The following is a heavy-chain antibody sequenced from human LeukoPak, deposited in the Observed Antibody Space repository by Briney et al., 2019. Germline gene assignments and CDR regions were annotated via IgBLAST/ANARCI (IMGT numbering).Heavy chain of an antibody. CDR1: GFTFSNYR. V-gene: IGHV3-48*01. D-gene: IGHD6-13*01. CDR2: IESSSSIK. J-gene: IGHJ4*02. CDR3: ARETAAAGSFIAINDY. Sequence: GGSLRLSCAASGFTFSNYRMHWVRQTPGKGLEWLSYIESSSSIKYYADSVKGRFTISRDNAKNSLYLQMNSLRAEDTAVYYCARETAAAGSFIAINDYWGQGTLVTVSS.